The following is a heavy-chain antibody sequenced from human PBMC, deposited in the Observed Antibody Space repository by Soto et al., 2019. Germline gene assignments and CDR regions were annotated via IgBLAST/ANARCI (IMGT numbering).Heavy chain of an antibody. CDR1: GFTFSSYA. CDR3: ARDSSEYYDFWSGYSIKGMDV. V-gene: IGHV3-30-3*01. D-gene: IGHD3-3*01. J-gene: IGHJ6*02. CDR2: ISYDGSNK. Sequence: GGSLRLSCAASGFTFSSYAMHWVRQAPGKGLEWVAVISYDGSNKYYADSVKGRFTIPRDNSKDTLYLQMNSLRAEDTAVYYCARDSSEYYDFWSGYSIKGMDVWGQGTTVTVSS.